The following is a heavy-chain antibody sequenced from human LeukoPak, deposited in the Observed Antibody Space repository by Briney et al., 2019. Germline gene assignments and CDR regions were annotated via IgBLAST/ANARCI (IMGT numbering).Heavy chain of an antibody. CDR1: GRPISSYY. CDR3: AKDHASGTHWAFDF. CDR2: IYYSGYT. D-gene: IGHD3-10*01. V-gene: IGHV4-59*01. Sequence: SETLSLTCTVSGRPISSYYWSWIRQPPGKGLEWIGYIYYSGYTSYNPSLKSRVTMSVDVYKSQFSLQLSSVTTADTAVYYCAKDHASGTHWAFDFWGQGPVVTVSS. J-gene: IGHJ3*01.